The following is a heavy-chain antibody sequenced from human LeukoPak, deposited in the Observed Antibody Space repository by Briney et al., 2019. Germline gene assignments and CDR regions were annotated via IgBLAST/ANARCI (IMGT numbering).Heavy chain of an antibody. J-gene: IGHJ4*02. Sequence: SETLSLTCTVSGGSISSYYWSWIRQPPGKGLEWIGYIYYSGSTNYNPSLKSRVTISVDTSKNQFSLKLSSVTAADTAVYYCAREYPGYGIDYWGQGVLVTVSS. V-gene: IGHV4-59*01. CDR1: GGSISSYY. CDR2: IYYSGST. CDR3: AREYPGYGIDY. D-gene: IGHD5-12*01.